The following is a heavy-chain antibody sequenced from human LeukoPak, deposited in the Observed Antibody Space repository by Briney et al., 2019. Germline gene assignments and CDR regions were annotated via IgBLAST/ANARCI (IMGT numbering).Heavy chain of an antibody. V-gene: IGHV5-51*03. CDR1: GYSFTNYW. J-gene: IGHJ4*02. CDR3: AKIHSSSSYGNFDY. CDR2: IYPGDSDT. D-gene: IGHD6-13*01. Sequence: PGESLKISCKGSGYSFTNYWIGWMRQMPGKGLEWMGIIYPGDSDTRYSPSFQGQVTTSADKSISTAYLQWSSLKASDTAMYYCAKIHSSSSYGNFDYWGQGTLVTVSS.